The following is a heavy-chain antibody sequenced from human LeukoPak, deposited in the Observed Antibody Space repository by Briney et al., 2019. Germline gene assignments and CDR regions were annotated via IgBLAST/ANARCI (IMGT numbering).Heavy chain of an antibody. D-gene: IGHD3-3*01. CDR1: GFPFSSYA. CDR3: AKDRGTIFGVIYY. CDR2: ISGNGGTT. J-gene: IGHJ4*02. V-gene: IGHV3-23*01. Sequence: PGGSLRLSCAASGFPFSSYAMSWVRQAPGKGLEWVSAISGNGGTTYYADSVKGRFTISRDNSKNTLYLQMNSLRAEDTAVYYCAKDRGTIFGVIYYWGQGTLVTVSS.